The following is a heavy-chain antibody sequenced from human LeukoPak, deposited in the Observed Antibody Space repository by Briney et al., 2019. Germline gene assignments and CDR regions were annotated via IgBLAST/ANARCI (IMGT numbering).Heavy chain of an antibody. CDR2: INHSGRT. Sequence: SETLSLTCAVYGGSFSGYYWSWIRQSPGKGLEWIGEINHSGRTNYNPFLKSRVTISVDTSKNQFSLKLSSVTAADTAVYYCARNFEFSIQSNWFDPWGQGTLVTVSS. CDR3: ARNFEFSIQSNWFDP. CDR1: GGSFSGYY. V-gene: IGHV4-34*01. J-gene: IGHJ5*02. D-gene: IGHD3-9*01.